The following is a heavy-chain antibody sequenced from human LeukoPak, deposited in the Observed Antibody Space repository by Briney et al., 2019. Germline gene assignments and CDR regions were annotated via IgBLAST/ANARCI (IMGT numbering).Heavy chain of an antibody. CDR3: ARALRFLEWHDAFDI. V-gene: IGHV4-61*02. CDR1: GGSISSGSYY. D-gene: IGHD3-3*01. Sequence: SETLSLTCTVSGGSISSGSYYWSWIRQPAGKGLEWIGRIYTSGSTNYNPSLKSRVTISVDTSKNQISLKLSSVTAADTAVYYCARALRFLEWHDAFDIWGQGTMVTVSS. CDR2: IYTSGST. J-gene: IGHJ3*02.